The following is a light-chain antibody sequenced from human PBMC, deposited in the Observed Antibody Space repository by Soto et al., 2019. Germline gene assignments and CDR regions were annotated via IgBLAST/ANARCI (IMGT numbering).Light chain of an antibody. CDR3: CSYAGSLWV. CDR2: EGS. Sequence: QSALTQPASVSGSPGQSITISCTGTSSDVGSYNLVSWYQQHPGKAPKLMIYEGSKRPSGVSNRFSGSKSGNTASLTISGLQSEDEADYYCCSYAGSLWVSGGGTKETVL. J-gene: IGLJ3*02. V-gene: IGLV2-23*01. CDR1: SSDVGSYNL.